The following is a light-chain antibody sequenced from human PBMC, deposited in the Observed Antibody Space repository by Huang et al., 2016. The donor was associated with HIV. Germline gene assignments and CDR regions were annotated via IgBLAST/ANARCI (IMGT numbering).Light chain of an antibody. CDR2: GAS. V-gene: IGKV3-15*01. Sequence: VMTQSPATLSVSPGERATLSCRASDRILRNLAWYQPRPGQPPRLLIYGASVRLPGIPDRFRGSGSGTEFSLTISSLQSEDFAVYYCQQYNKWPPYTYGQGTKLEIK. CDR3: QQYNKWPPYT. J-gene: IGKJ2*01. CDR1: DRILRN.